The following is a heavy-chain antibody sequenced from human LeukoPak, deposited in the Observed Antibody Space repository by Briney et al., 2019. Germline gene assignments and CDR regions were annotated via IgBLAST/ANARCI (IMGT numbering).Heavy chain of an antibody. J-gene: IGHJ4*02. CDR2: INHGGST. V-gene: IGHV4-34*01. Sequence: SETLSLTCAVYGSSFSGYYWSWLRQSPEKGLEWIGEINHGGSTNYNPSLVSRVAISVDTSKNQFSLRLNSVTTADTGVYYCARRRDWNDVLDSWGLGALVTVSS. D-gene: IGHD1-1*01. CDR3: ARRRDWNDVLDS. CDR1: GSSFSGYY.